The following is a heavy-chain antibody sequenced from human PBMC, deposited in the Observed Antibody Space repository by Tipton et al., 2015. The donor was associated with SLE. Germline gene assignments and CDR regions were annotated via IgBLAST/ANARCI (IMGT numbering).Heavy chain of an antibody. D-gene: IGHD5-12*01. CDR2: ISSSGSTI. J-gene: IGHJ3*02. CDR1: GFTFSDYY. V-gene: IGHV3-11*04. CDR3: ARSLVATGDAFDI. Sequence: GSLRLSCAASGFTFSDYYMSWIRQAPGKGLEWVSYISSSGSTIYYADSVKGRFTISRDNAKDSLYLQMNSLRAEDTAVYYCARSLVATGDAFDIWGQGTMVTVSS.